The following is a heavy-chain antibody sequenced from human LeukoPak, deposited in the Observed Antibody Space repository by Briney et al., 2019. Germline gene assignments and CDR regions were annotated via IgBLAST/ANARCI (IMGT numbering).Heavy chain of an antibody. Sequence: GGSLRLSCAASGFSFSDYYMSWIRQAPGKGLEWVAVISYDGSNKYYADSVKGRFTISRDNSKNTLYLQMSSLRAEDTAVYYCAKDCGAGTSCSGNWGQGTLVTVSS. J-gene: IGHJ4*02. V-gene: IGHV3-30*18. CDR2: ISYDGSNK. D-gene: IGHD2-2*01. CDR3: AKDCGAGTSCSGN. CDR1: GFSFSDYY.